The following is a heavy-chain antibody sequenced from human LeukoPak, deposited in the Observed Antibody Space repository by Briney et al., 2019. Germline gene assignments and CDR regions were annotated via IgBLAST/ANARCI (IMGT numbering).Heavy chain of an antibody. V-gene: IGHV4-34*01. D-gene: IGHD3-3*01. Sequence: SETLSLTCAVSGESLHGYYWMWIRQPPGKGLDWIGEINHSGNTKYNPSLKSRVIISVDTSKNQFSLNLTSVTAADTAVYYCVRDRRRFGAYGGGWFDPWGQGTLVTVSS. CDR3: VRDRRRFGAYGGGWFDP. CDR2: INHSGNT. CDR1: GESLHGYY. J-gene: IGHJ5*02.